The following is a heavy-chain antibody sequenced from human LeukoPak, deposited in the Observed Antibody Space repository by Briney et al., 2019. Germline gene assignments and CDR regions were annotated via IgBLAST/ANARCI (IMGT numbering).Heavy chain of an antibody. V-gene: IGHV3-49*03. CDR3: TRAGPNHPLLLFGY. D-gene: IGHD2-15*01. J-gene: IGHJ4*02. CDR1: GFTFGDYA. Sequence: PGGSLRLSCTASGFTFGDYAMSWFRQAPGKGREWVGFIRSKAYGGTTEYAASVKGRFTISRDDSKSIAYLQMNSLKTEDTAVYYCTRAGPNHPLLLFGYWGQGTLVTVSS. CDR2: IRSKAYGGTT.